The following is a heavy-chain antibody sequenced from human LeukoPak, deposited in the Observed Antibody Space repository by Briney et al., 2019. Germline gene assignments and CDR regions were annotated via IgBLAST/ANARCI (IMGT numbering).Heavy chain of an antibody. CDR3: ARVDSSSSFYYYYYMDV. Sequence: SETLSLTCTVSGGSISSTNYHWGWIRQPPGKGLEWIGYIFHSGTTYYNPSLRSRVTISVDTSENQFSLNLGSVTAADTAVYYCARVDSSSSFYYYYYMDVWGKGTTVTVSS. V-gene: IGHV4-39*07. CDR1: GGSISSTNYH. D-gene: IGHD6-6*01. J-gene: IGHJ6*03. CDR2: IFHSGTT.